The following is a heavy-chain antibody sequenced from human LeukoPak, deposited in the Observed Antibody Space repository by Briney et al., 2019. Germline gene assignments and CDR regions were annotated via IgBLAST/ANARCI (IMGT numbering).Heavy chain of an antibody. V-gene: IGHV3-21*01. CDR3: ARDCSGGSCYSVDY. CDR1: GFTFSTYN. CDR2: ISGSSSYI. Sequence: PGGSLRLSCAASGFTFSTYNMNWFRQAPGKGLEWVSSISGSSSYIYYADSVKGRFSISRDNAKNSLYLQMNSLRAEDTAVYYCARDCSGGSCYSVDYWGQGTLVTVYS. D-gene: IGHD2-15*01. J-gene: IGHJ4*02.